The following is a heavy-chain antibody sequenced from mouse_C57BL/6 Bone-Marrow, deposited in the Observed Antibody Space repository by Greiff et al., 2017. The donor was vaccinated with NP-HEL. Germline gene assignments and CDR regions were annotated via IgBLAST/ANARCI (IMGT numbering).Heavy chain of an antibody. CDR2: INPNNGGT. CDR3: ARSVFPSWFAY. CDR1: GYTFTDYN. V-gene: IGHV1-18*01. Sequence: EVKLVESGPELVKPGASVKIPCKASGYTFTDYNMDWVKQSHGKSLEWIGDINPNNGGTIYNQKFKGKATLTVDKSSSTAYMELRSLTSEDTAVYYCARSVFPSWFAYWGQGTLVTVSA. J-gene: IGHJ3*01.